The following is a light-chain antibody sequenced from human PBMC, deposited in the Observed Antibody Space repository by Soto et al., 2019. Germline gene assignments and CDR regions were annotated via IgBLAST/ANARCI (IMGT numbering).Light chain of an antibody. CDR3: SSNVGSYSDVV. J-gene: IGLJ2*01. CDR2: EVT. Sequence: QSALTQPPSASGSPGQSVTISCTGTSSDIGGNNYVSWYQQHPGKAPKLMIYEVTKRPSGVPDRFSGSMSGNTASLTVSGLQAEDEADYYCSSNVGSYSDVVIGGETKLTVL. V-gene: IGLV2-8*01. CDR1: SSDIGGNNY.